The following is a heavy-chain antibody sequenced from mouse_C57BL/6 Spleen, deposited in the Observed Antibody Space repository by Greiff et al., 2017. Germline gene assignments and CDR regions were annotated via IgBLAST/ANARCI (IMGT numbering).Heavy chain of an antibody. CDR2: ISSGGDYI. V-gene: IGHV5-9-1*02. CDR1: GFTFSSYA. Sequence: EVHLVESGEGLVKPGGSLKLSCAASGFTFSSYAMSWVRQTPEKRLEWVAYISSGGDYIYYADTVKGRFTISRDNARNTLYLQMSSLKSEDTAMYYCTRASFITTVVGGYFDVWGTGTTVTVSS. J-gene: IGHJ1*03. D-gene: IGHD1-1*01. CDR3: TRASFITTVVGGYFDV.